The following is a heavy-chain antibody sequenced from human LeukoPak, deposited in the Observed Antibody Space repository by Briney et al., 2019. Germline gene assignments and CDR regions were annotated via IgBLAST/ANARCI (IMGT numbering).Heavy chain of an antibody. CDR3: AREGIAAAGTIDY. Sequence: SETLSLTCTVSGGSISSYYWSWIRQPPGKGLEWIGYIYYSGSTNHNPSLKSRGTISVDTSKNQFSLKLSSVTAADTAVYYCAREGIAAAGTIDYWGQGTLVTVSS. J-gene: IGHJ4*02. CDR1: GGSISSYY. V-gene: IGHV4-59*12. D-gene: IGHD6-13*01. CDR2: IYYSGST.